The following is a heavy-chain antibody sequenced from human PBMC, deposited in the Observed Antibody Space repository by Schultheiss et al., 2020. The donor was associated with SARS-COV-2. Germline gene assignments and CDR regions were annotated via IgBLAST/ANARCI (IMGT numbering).Heavy chain of an antibody. J-gene: IGHJ4*02. Sequence: SETLSLTCAVYGGSFSGYYWSWIRQPPGKGLEWIGYIYYSGSTNYNPSLKSRVTISVDTSKNQFSLKLSSVTAADTAVYYCARGGPGEGSTGAIGDYWGQGTLVTVSS. D-gene: IGHD3-10*01. V-gene: IGHV4-59*01. CDR2: IYYSGST. CDR1: GGSFSGYY. CDR3: ARGGPGEGSTGAIGDY.